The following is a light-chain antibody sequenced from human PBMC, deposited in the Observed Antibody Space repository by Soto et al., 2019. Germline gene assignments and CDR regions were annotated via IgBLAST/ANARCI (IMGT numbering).Light chain of an antibody. CDR1: QGISSY. V-gene: IGKV1-9*01. CDR3: QQLNSYPRGFT. Sequence: DIQLTQSPSFLSASVGDRVTITCRASQGISSYLAWYQQKPGKAPKLLLYAASTLQSGVPSRFSGSGSGTEFTLTISSLQPEDFATYYCQQLNSYPRGFTFGPGTKVDIK. J-gene: IGKJ3*01. CDR2: AAS.